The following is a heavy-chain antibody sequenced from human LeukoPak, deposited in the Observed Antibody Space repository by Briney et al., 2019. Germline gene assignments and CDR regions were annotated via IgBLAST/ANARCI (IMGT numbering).Heavy chain of an antibody. D-gene: IGHD5-18*01. J-gene: IGHJ6*03. Sequence: SETLSLTCAVYGGSFSGYYWSWIRQPPGKGLEWIGEINHSGSTNYNPSLKSRVTISVDTSKNQFSLKLSSVTAADTAVYYCARGPYSYGLYYYYYYMDVWGKGTTVTVSS. V-gene: IGHV4-34*01. CDR2: INHSGST. CDR3: ARGPYSYGLYYYYYYMDV. CDR1: GGSFSGYY.